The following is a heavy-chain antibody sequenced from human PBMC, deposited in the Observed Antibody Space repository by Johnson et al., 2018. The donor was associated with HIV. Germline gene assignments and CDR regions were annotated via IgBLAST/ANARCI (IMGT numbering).Heavy chain of an antibody. CDR3: AVGIQLWFASEGDAFDI. J-gene: IGHJ3*02. Sequence: QMQLVESGGGVVHPGKSLRLSCVGSGFTFSSYGMHWVRQAPGEGLDWVAFISRDGGTEYYADSVKGRFAIPRDNAKSTLYLLMNYLTPEDTAMYYCAVGIQLWFASEGDAFDIWGQGAMVSVSS. D-gene: IGHD5-18*01. CDR2: ISRDGGTE. CDR1: GFTFSSYG. V-gene: IGHV3-30*19.